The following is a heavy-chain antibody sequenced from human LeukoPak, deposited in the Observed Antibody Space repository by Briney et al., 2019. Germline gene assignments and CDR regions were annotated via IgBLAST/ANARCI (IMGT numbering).Heavy chain of an antibody. J-gene: IGHJ4*02. CDR3: ATVPPTMTTVTTFDY. CDR1: GYTLTELS. D-gene: IGHD4-17*01. Sequence: GASVKVSCKVSGYTLTELSMHWVRQAPGKGLEWMGGFDPEDGETIYAQKFQGRVTMTEDTSTDTAYMELSSLRSEDTAVYSCATVPPTMTTVTTFDYWGQGTLVTVSS. V-gene: IGHV1-24*01. CDR2: FDPEDGET.